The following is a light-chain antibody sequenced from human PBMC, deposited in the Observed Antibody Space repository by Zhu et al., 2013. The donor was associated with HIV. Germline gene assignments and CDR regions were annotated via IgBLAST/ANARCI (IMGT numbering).Light chain of an antibody. CDR2: WAS. CDR3: QQYLADPYT. J-gene: IGKJ2*01. Sequence: DIVMTQSPDSLAVSLGERATINCKSSQSVLYSSNNKNYLAWYQQKPGQPPKLLIYWASTRESGVPDRFSGSGSGTDFTLTINSLQVEDVAVYYCQQYLADPYTFGPGDRSWRSN. CDR1: QSVLYSSNNKNY. V-gene: IGKV4-1*01.